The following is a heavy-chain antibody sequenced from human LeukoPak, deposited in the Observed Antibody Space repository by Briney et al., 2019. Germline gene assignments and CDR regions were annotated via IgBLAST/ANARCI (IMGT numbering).Heavy chain of an antibody. CDR3: ARSLPYAFWSGYYMARYYYMDV. D-gene: IGHD3-3*01. CDR2: IIPIFGTA. V-gene: IGHV1-69*05. J-gene: IGHJ6*03. Sequence: ASVKVSCKASGGTFSSYAISWVRQAPGQGLEWMGGIIPIFGTANYAQKFQGRVTITTDESTSTAYMGLSSLRSEDTAVYYCARSLPYAFWSGYYMARYYYMDVWGKGTTVTVSS. CDR1: GGTFSSYA.